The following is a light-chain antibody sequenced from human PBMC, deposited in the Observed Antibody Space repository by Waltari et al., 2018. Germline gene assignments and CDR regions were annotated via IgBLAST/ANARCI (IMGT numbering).Light chain of an antibody. J-gene: IGKJ4*01. CDR2: DVS. V-gene: IGKV1-33*01. CDR3: QQYDNVPR. Sequence: DIQMTQSPSSLSASVGDRVTITCHASQDISHYLNWYQQKRGRAPKHLISDVSNLQRGVPSRFSGSGSGTDFTFTISSLQPEDIATYYCQQYDNVPRFGGETKVEIK. CDR1: QDISHY.